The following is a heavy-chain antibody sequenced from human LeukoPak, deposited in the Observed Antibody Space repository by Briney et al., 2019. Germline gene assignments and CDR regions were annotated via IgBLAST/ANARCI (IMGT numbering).Heavy chain of an antibody. V-gene: IGHV3-21*01. J-gene: IGHJ3*02. D-gene: IGHD6-19*01. CDR2: ISSSSFYI. CDR1: GFSFSSYS. Sequence: GGSLRLSCAASGFSFSSYSMNWVRQAPGKGLEWVSSISSSSFYIYYADSVKGRFSISRDNAKSSLYLQMNSLRAEDTAVYYCAKGQIAVAAPDAFDIWGQGTMVTVSS. CDR3: AKGQIAVAAPDAFDI.